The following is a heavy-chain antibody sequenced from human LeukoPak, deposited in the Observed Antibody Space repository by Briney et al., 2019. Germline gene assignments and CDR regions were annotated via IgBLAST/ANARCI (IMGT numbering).Heavy chain of an antibody. CDR2: ISTSSSYI. CDR3: ARNRGDPSYFDY. CDR1: GFTFNGYS. D-gene: IGHD4-17*01. J-gene: IGHJ4*02. V-gene: IGHV3-21*01. Sequence: GGSLRLSCTASGFTFNGYSMNWVRQAPGKGLEWVSSISTSSSYIYYADSVKGRFTISRNNPKNSLYLQMNSLRAEDTAVYYCARNRGDPSYFDYWGQGTPVTVSS.